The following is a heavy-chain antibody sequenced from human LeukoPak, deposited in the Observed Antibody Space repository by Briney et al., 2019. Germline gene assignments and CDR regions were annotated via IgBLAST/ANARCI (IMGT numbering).Heavy chain of an antibody. CDR1: GGTFSSYA. CDR3: ASPSSSSSRSFLLFDY. Sequence: SVKVSCKASGGTFSSYAISWVRQAPGRGLEWMGGIIPIFGTANYAQKFQGRVTITADESTSTAYMELSSLRSEDTAVYYCASPSSSSSRSFLLFDYWGQGTLVTVSS. D-gene: IGHD6-6*01. J-gene: IGHJ4*02. CDR2: IIPIFGTA. V-gene: IGHV1-69*13.